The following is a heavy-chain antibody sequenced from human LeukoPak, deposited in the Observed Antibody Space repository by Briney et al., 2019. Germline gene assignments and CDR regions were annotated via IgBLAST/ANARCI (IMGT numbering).Heavy chain of an antibody. V-gene: IGHV4-59*01. CDR2: VYYSGST. J-gene: IGHJ6*02. CDR3: VRDRPNYYGSESYHYYYYAMDV. D-gene: IGHD3-10*01. Sequence: SETLSLTCNVSGGSISNEYWTWIRQPPGKGLEWIGYVYYSGSTIYNPSLKSRVTISVEASKNQFSLKLSSVTAADTAVYYCVRDRPNYYGSESYHYYYYAMDVWGPGTTVIVSS. CDR1: GGSISNEY.